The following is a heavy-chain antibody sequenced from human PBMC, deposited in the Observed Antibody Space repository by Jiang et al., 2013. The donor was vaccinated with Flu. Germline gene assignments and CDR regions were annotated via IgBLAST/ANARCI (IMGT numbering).Heavy chain of an antibody. Sequence: SCRASGYTFTDYYLHWVRQAPGEGLEWMGWINPKSGYTKYAQKFQGRVTMTRDTSISTSYMELSRLRSDDTAVYYCARDLTFYYDSSGYYSDFWGQGTLVTVSS. CDR3: ARDLTFYYDSSGYYSDF. J-gene: IGHJ4*02. CDR2: INPKSGYT. D-gene: IGHD3-22*01. CDR1: GYTFTDYY. V-gene: IGHV1-2*02.